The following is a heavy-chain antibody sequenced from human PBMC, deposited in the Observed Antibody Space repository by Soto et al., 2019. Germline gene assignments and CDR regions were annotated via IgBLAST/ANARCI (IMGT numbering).Heavy chain of an antibody. CDR2: INHSGST. J-gene: IGHJ6*02. CDR1: GGSFSGYY. CDR3: ARRQGSSWYNYYYYGMDV. Sequence: PSETLSLTCAVYGGSFSGYYWCWIRQPPGKGLEWIGEINHSGSTNYNPSLKSRVTISVDTSKNQFSLKLSSVTAADTAVYYCARRQGSSWYNYYYYGMDVWGQGTTVTVSS. D-gene: IGHD6-13*01. V-gene: IGHV4-34*01.